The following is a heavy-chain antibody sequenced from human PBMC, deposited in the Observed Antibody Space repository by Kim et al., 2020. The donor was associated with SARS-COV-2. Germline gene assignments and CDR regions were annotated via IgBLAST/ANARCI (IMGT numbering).Heavy chain of an antibody. CDR2: FDPEDGET. Sequence: ASVKVSCKVSGYTLTELSMHWVRQAPGKGLEWMGGFDPEDGETIYAQKFQGRVTMTEDTSTDTAYMELSSLRSEDTAVYYCATFGDILTGTPYYYYYGMDVWGQGTTVTVSS. V-gene: IGHV1-24*01. D-gene: IGHD3-9*01. CDR1: GYTLTELS. CDR3: ATFGDILTGTPYYYYYGMDV. J-gene: IGHJ6*02.